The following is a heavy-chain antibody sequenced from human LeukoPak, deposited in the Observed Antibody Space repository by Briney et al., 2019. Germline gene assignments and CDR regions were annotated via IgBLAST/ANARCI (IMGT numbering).Heavy chain of an antibody. D-gene: IGHD4-17*01. CDR1: GFTFSSYA. Sequence: GGSLRLSCAASGFTFSSYAMHWVRQAPGKGLEWVAVTAYDGSNEYYADSVKGRFTISRDNSKNTLNLQMNSLRAGDTAVYYCARDMRGDYGDYSSSDYYYGMDVWGQGTTVTVSS. CDR2: TAYDGSNE. CDR3: ARDMRGDYGDYSSSDYYYGMDV. J-gene: IGHJ6*02. V-gene: IGHV3-30*04.